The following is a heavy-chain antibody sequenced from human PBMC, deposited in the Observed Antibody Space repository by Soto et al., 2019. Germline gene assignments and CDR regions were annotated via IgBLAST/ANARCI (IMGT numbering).Heavy chain of an antibody. CDR3: ARQLGDIVVVPAAMSGWFDP. D-gene: IGHD2-2*01. CDR2: IYYSGST. Sequence: SETLSLTCTVSGGSISSSSYYWGWIRQPPGKGLEWIGSIYYSGSTYYNPSLKSRVTISVDTSKNQFSLKLSPVTAADTAVYYCARQLGDIVVVPAAMSGWFDPWGQGTLVTVSS. V-gene: IGHV4-39*01. J-gene: IGHJ5*02. CDR1: GGSISSSSYY.